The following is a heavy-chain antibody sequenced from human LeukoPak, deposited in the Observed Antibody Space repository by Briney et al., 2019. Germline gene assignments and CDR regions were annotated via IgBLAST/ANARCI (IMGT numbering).Heavy chain of an antibody. CDR2: IYTSGST. D-gene: IGHD6-19*01. CDR1: GGFISSYY. CDR3: ARDSGYSSGWRYYYYGMDV. J-gene: IGHJ6*02. Sequence: SETLSLTCTVSGGFISSYYWSWIRQPAGKGLEWIGRIYTSGSTNYNPSLKSRVTMSVDTSKNQFSLKLSSVTAADTAVYYCARDSGYSSGWRYYYYGMDVWGQGTTVTVSS. V-gene: IGHV4-4*07.